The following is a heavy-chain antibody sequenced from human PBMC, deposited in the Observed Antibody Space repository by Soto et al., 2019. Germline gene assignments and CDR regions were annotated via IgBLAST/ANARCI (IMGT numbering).Heavy chain of an antibody. CDR3: GRDTGGFDN. CDR2: LSGSSSSSV. Sequence: EVQLLESGGGLVQPGGSLRLSCVASGFSFSRYSMNWVRQAPGKGLDWVAYLSGSSSSSVYYADSVKGRFTISRDNGKNSGDVQMKSGRAGDTGVYYGGRDTGGFDNWGQGTLGTVSS. D-gene: IGHD3-16*01. J-gene: IGHJ5*02. V-gene: IGHV3-48*01. CDR1: GFSFSRYS.